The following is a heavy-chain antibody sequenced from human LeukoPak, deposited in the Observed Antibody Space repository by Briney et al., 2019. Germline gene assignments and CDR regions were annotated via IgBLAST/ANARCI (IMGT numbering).Heavy chain of an antibody. CDR1: GYTFTSYD. Sequence: ASVKVSCKASGYTFTSYDINWVRQATGQGLEWMGWMNPNSGNTGYAQKFQGRVTMTRNTSISTAYMELSSLRSEDTAVYYCAIYQGNMVRGVRPTRYWYFDLWGRGTLVTVSS. D-gene: IGHD3-10*01. J-gene: IGHJ2*01. CDR2: MNPNSGNT. V-gene: IGHV1-8*01. CDR3: AIYQGNMVRGVRPTRYWYFDL.